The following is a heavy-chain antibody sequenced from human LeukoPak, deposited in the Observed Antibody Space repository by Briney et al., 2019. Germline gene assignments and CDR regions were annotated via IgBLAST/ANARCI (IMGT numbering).Heavy chain of an antibody. Sequence: ASVKVSCKASGYTFTNYAMNWVRQAPGQGLEWMGWISAYNGNTNYAQKLQGRVTMTTDTSTSTAYMELRSLRSDDTAVYYCARDGDYGDYGGLWGQGTLVTVSS. CDR2: ISAYNGNT. D-gene: IGHD4-17*01. V-gene: IGHV1-18*01. J-gene: IGHJ4*02. CDR1: GYTFTNYA. CDR3: ARDGDYGDYGGL.